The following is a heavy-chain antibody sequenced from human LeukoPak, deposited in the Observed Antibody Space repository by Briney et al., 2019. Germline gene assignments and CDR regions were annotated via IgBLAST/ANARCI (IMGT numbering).Heavy chain of an antibody. V-gene: IGHV4-30-4*01. D-gene: IGHD5-24*01. Sequence: SETLSLTCTVSGGSICSANYYWHWIRQPPGKGLERIGYISYSGSTHYNPSLKSRATISADTSKTQCSLKLTSMTAADTAVYHCARGGEGYNYVYWGQGTLVTVSS. J-gene: IGHJ4*02. CDR1: GGSICSANYY. CDR3: ARGGEGYNYVY. CDR2: ISYSGST.